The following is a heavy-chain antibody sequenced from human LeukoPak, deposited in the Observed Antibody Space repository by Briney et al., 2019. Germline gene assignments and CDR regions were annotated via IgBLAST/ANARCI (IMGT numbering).Heavy chain of an antibody. CDR2: ISGSGGST. CDR1: GFTFSSYA. Sequence: PGGSLRLSCAASGFTFSSYAMSWVRQAPGKGLEWVSAISGSGGSTYYADSVKGRFTISRDNSKNTLYLQMNSLRAEDTAVYYCAKDRRVALAPYYFDYWGQGTLVTVSS. CDR3: AKDRRVALAPYYFDY. D-gene: IGHD6-19*01. J-gene: IGHJ4*02. V-gene: IGHV3-23*01.